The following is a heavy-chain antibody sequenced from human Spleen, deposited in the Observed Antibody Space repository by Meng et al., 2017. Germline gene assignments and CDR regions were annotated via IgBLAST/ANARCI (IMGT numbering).Heavy chain of an antibody. CDR1: GFTFSNYW. Sequence: GGSLRLSCAASGFTFSNYWMHWVRQAPGKGLVWVSTISGSGGSTYYADSVKGRFTISRDNSKNTLYVQMNSLRAEDTAVYYCAKSMRIVLMIYAAFDFWGQGTLVTVSS. CDR2: ISGSGGST. J-gene: IGHJ4*02. CDR3: AKSMRIVLMIYAAFDF. V-gene: IGHV3-23*01. D-gene: IGHD2-8*01.